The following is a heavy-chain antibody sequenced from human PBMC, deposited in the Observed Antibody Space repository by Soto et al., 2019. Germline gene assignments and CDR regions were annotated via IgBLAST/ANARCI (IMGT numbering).Heavy chain of an antibody. CDR1: GESIGSGGHY. D-gene: IGHD7-27*01. Sequence: SETLSLTCSVSGESIGSGGHYWNWIRQRPEKGLEWIGYIYYSGSTHYNPSLRSRLTISLDTSKNQFFLRLVSVTAADTALYDCGRDQALAPTVWGYWGQGIQVTAPQ. V-gene: IGHV4-31*03. CDR3: GRDQALAPTVWGY. CDR2: IYYSGST. J-gene: IGHJ4*02.